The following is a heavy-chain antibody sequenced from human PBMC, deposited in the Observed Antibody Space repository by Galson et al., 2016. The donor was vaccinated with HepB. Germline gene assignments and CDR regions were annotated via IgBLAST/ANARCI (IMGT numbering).Heavy chain of an antibody. J-gene: IGHJ6*02. V-gene: IGHV3-21*01. D-gene: IGHD3-3*01. CDR1: GFTFNSYT. CDR2: ISISSSYI. Sequence: SLRLSCAASGFTFNSYTMNWVRQAPGKGLEWVSSISISSSYIYYADSVKGRFTISRDNAKNSLYLQMNSLRAEDTAVYYCARGPPYYDYWSGYYGMDVWGQGTTVTVSS. CDR3: ARGPPYYDYWSGYYGMDV.